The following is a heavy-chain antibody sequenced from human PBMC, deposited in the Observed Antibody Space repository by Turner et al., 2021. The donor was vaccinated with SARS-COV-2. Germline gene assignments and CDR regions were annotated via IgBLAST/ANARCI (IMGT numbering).Heavy chain of an antibody. CDR1: GCTFSSHG. D-gene: IGHD4-17*01. V-gene: IGHV3-33*01. J-gene: IGHJ4*02. CDR2: IWYDGSNK. Sequence: QVQLVGSGGGVVQPGRSLRLSCAASGCTFSSHGMHWVRRDPGKGLEWVAVIWYDGSNKYYADAGKGRLTISRDNSKNTLYLQMNSLRAEDTAVYYCAREGDYGGNSGGFDYWGQGTLVTVSS. CDR3: AREGDYGGNSGGFDY.